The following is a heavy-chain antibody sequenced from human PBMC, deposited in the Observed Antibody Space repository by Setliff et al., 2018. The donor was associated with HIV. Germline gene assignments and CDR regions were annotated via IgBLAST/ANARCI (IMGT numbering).Heavy chain of an antibody. CDR2: ISFDGSGE. CDR3: AREAGSSG. D-gene: IGHD6-19*01. V-gene: IGHV3-30*04. Sequence: PGGSLRLSCAGSGFSFSDSVMHWVRQAPGKGLEWVAVISFDGSGETYADSMKGRITISRDNSKNTLYLQMNSLRVEDTAVYYCAREAGSSGWGPGTTVTVSS. CDR1: GFSFSDSV. J-gene: IGHJ6*02.